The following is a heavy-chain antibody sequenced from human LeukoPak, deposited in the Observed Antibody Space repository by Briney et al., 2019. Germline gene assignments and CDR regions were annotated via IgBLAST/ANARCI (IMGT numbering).Heavy chain of an antibody. V-gene: IGHV4-34*01. D-gene: IGHD6-13*01. J-gene: IGHJ5*02. CDR2: INHSGST. Sequence: SETLSLTCAVYGGSFSGCYWSWIRQPPGKGLEWIGEINHSGSTNYNPSLKSRVTISVDTSKNQFSLKLSSVTAADTAVYYCASWGIAAAANWFDPWGQGTLVTVSS. CDR1: GGSFSGCY. CDR3: ASWGIAAAANWFDP.